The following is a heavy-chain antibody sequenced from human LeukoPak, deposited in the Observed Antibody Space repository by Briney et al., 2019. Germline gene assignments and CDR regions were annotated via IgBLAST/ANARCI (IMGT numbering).Heavy chain of an antibody. J-gene: IGHJ4*02. Sequence: GSLRLSCAASGFTFSSYSMNWVRQAPGKGLEWVALIWYDGSNKYYADSVKGRFTISRDISKNTLYLQMNSLRAEDTAVYYCAKDAGNYYQRFFDYWGQGTLVTVSS. D-gene: IGHD1-26*01. V-gene: IGHV3-33*06. CDR2: IWYDGSNK. CDR1: GFTFSSYS. CDR3: AKDAGNYYQRFFDY.